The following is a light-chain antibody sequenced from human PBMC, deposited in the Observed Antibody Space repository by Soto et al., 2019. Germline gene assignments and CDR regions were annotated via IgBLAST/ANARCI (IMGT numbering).Light chain of an antibody. V-gene: IGLV1-40*01. CDR2: DNS. Sequence: QSVLTQPPSVSGAPGQRVTISCTGSSSNIGAGYDVHWYQQLPGTAPKLLIYDNSNRPSGVADRFSGSKSGTSASLAITGLQAEYEADYYCQSYDSSLSGSVFGGGTKLTVL. CDR1: SSNIGAGYD. CDR3: QSYDSSLSGSV. J-gene: IGLJ2*01.